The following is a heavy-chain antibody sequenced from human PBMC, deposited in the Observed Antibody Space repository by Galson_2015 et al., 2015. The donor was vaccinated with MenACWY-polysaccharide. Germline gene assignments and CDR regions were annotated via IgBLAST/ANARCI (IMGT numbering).Heavy chain of an antibody. D-gene: IGHD5-24*01. J-gene: IGHJ1*01. CDR2: IKQDGSEK. CDR1: GFTFSTYW. V-gene: IGHV3-7*01. CDR3: ATAPPLHVGQH. Sequence: SLRLSCAASGFTFSTYWMTWVRQAPGKGLEWVANIKQDGSEKYYVDSVKGRFTISRDNAENSLYLQMNSLRAEDTAVYYCATAPPLHVGQHWGQGTLVIVSS.